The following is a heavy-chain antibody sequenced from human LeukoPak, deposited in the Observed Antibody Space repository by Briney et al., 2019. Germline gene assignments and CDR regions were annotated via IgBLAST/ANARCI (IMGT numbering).Heavy chain of an antibody. CDR2: IRYDGSNK. D-gene: IGHD2-2*01. CDR1: GFTFSIYG. V-gene: IGHV3-30*02. CDR3: AKDLVVVPAAPGY. Sequence: PGGSLRLSCAASGFTFSIYGMHWVRQAPGKGLEWVAFIRYDGSNKYYADAVKGRFNISRDNSKTTLYLQMNSLSDEDTAVYYCAKDLVVVPAAPGYWGQGTLVTVSS. J-gene: IGHJ4*02.